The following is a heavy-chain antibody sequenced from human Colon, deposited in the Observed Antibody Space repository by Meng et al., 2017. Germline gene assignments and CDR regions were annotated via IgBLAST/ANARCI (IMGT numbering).Heavy chain of an antibody. CDR3: ARRSFGFNFDY. CDR2: IGTAGDT. Sequence: GGSLRLSCAASGFTFSSYDMHWVRQATGKGLEWVSAIGTAGDTYYPGSVKGRFTISRENAKNSLYLQMNSLRAGDTAVYYCARRSFGFNFDYWGQGTLVTAPQ. J-gene: IGHJ4*02. V-gene: IGHV3-13*01. CDR1: GFTFSSYD. D-gene: IGHD3-10*01.